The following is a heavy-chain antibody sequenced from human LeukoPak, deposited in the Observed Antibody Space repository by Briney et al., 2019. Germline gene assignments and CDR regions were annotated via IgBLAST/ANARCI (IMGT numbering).Heavy chain of an antibody. J-gene: IGHJ4*02. D-gene: IGHD6-19*01. Sequence: GGSLRLSCAASGFTFSSYAMSWVRQAPGKGLEWVSAISGSGGSTYYADSVKGRFTISRDNSKDTLYLQMNSLRAEDTAVYYCAKAWYSSGWYLFDYWGQGTLVTVSS. CDR2: ISGSGGST. CDR1: GFTFSSYA. V-gene: IGHV3-23*01. CDR3: AKAWYSSGWYLFDY.